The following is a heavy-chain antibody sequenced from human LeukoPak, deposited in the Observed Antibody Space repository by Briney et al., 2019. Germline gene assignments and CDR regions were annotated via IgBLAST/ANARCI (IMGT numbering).Heavy chain of an antibody. CDR3: AKGGITMVRGVIAHYDSSGYYYQLFDY. J-gene: IGHJ4*02. V-gene: IGHV3-21*04. Sequence: GGSLRLSCAASGFTFSSYSMNWVRQAPGKGLEWVSSISSNSRYTFYADSVKGRFTIPRDNSKNTLYLQMNSLRAEDTAVYYCAKGGITMVRGVIAHYDSSGYYYQLFDYWGQGTLVTVSS. CDR1: GFTFSSYS. CDR2: ISSNSRYT. D-gene: IGHD3-10*01.